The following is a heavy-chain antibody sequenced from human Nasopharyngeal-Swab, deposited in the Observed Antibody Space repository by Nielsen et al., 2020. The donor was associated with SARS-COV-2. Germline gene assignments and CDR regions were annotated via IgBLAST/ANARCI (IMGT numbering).Heavy chain of an antibody. CDR1: GFSFGDYA. Sequence: SLKISCAASGFSFGDYAMHWVRQPPGKGSEWVSGISWNSGYIGHADSVEGRFTISRDNAKNSLYLQMNSLRPEDTALYYCVKDGDSGYDYLGYWGQGTLVTVSS. J-gene: IGHJ4*02. CDR3: VKDGDSGYDYLGY. CDR2: ISWNSGYI. D-gene: IGHD5-12*01. V-gene: IGHV3-9*01.